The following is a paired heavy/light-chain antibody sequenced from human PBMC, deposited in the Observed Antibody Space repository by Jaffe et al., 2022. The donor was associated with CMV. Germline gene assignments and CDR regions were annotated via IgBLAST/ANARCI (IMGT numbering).Light chain of an antibody. CDR3: MQGLQTPLT. Sequence: DIVMTQSPLSLPVTPGEPASISCRSSQSLLHTNGYNYLDWYVQKPGQSPQLLIYLGSNRASGVPDRFSGSGSGTDFTLKISRVEAEDVGIYYCMQGLQTPLTFGGGTKVEIK. J-gene: IGKJ4*01. CDR2: LGS. CDR1: QSLLHTNGYNY. V-gene: IGKV2-28*01.
Heavy chain of an antibody. CDR3: TRVAYGSGSRFDP. D-gene: IGHD3-10*01. CDR1: GFTFSTHW. CDR2: INGDGSII. Sequence: EVKLVESGGDLVHPGGSLRLSCAASGFTFSTHWMQWVRQTPGKGLVWVSRINGDGSIITYADSVRGRVTISRDNARNTLYLQMNSLRAEDTGVYYCTRVAYGSGSRFDPWGQGTLVTVSS. J-gene: IGHJ5*02. V-gene: IGHV3-74*03.